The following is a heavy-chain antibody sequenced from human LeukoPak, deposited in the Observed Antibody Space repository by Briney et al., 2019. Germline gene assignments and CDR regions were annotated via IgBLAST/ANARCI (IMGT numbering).Heavy chain of an antibody. D-gene: IGHD1-26*01. CDR2: IDHSGST. Sequence: PSETLSLTCAVSGYSISSVYFWGWLRRPPGKGLEWIGTIDHSGSTYYNPSLKSRVTMSVDTSKNQFSLNLSSVTAADTAFYYCARNGGYGKFDYWGRGTLVTVSS. J-gene: IGHJ4*02. V-gene: IGHV4-38-2*01. CDR1: GYSISSVYF. CDR3: ARNGGYGKFDY.